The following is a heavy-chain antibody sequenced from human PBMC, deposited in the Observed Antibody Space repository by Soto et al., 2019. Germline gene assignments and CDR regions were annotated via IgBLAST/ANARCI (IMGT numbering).Heavy chain of an antibody. CDR2: IYYSGNT. CDR3: AREGGLYCTGGSCQVDY. D-gene: IGHD2-15*01. Sequence: QLQLQESGPGLVKPSETLSLTCTVSGGSISSSSYYWGWIRQPPGKGLEWIGSIYYSGNTYYTPSLKGRFPISVDTSKHQFSLKLISVTAADTAVYYCAREGGLYCTGGSCQVDYWGQGTLVTVSS. J-gene: IGHJ4*02. V-gene: IGHV4-39*02. CDR1: GGSISSSSYY.